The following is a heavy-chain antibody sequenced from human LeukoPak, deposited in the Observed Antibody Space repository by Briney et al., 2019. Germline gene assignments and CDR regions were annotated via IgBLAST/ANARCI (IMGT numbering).Heavy chain of an antibody. CDR3: ARQWAPLQELRGSWFDP. V-gene: IGHV4-59*08. CDR2: IYYSGST. D-gene: IGHD4-11*01. Sequence: SETLSLTCTVSGGSISSYYWSWIRQPPGKGLEWIGYIYYSGSTNYNPSLKSRVTISVDTSKNQSSLKLSSVTAADTAVYYCARQWAPLQELRGSWFDPWGQGTLVTVSS. CDR1: GGSISSYY. J-gene: IGHJ5*02.